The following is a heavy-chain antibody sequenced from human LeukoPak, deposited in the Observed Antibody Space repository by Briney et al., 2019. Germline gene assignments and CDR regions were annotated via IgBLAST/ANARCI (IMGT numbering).Heavy chain of an antibody. V-gene: IGHV3-15*04. CDR2: IETKIEGGTS. CDR3: TTRLGDF. J-gene: IGHJ4*02. Sequence: LEWVGRIETKIEGGTSNYSAPVKGRFTISRDDSKNTLYLDMSSLKVEDTAVYYCTTRLGDFWGQGTLVTVSS. D-gene: IGHD3-10*01.